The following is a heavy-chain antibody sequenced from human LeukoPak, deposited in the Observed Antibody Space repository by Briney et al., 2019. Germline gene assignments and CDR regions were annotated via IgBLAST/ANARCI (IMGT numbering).Heavy chain of an antibody. CDR1: GSTFSSYW. Sequence: GGSLRLSCADSGSTFSSYWMSWVRQAPGKGLEWVANIKQDGSEKYYVDSVKGRFTISRDNAKNSLYLQMNGLRAEDTAVYYCARRGYCRSTSCYSFDYWGQGTLVTVSS. V-gene: IGHV3-7*01. D-gene: IGHD2-2*01. CDR2: IKQDGSEK. J-gene: IGHJ4*02. CDR3: ARRGYCRSTSCYSFDY.